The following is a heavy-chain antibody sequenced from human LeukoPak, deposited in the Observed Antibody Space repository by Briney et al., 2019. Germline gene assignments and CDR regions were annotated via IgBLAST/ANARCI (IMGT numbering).Heavy chain of an antibody. V-gene: IGHV3-23*01. J-gene: IGHJ4*02. CDR1: GFNFSNYA. CDR3: AKDRSSSTSCSNY. CDR2: VTGSSSNT. D-gene: IGHD2-2*01. Sequence: GGSLRLSCAASGFNFSNYAMTWVRQAPGKGLEWVSGVTGSSSNTYYADSVKGRFTISRDNSKNMLYLEMNSLRVEDTAIYYCAKDRSSSTSCSNYWGRGNLVTVSS.